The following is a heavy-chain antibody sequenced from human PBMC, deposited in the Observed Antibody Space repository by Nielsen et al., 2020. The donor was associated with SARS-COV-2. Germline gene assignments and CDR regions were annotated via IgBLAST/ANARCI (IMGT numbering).Heavy chain of an antibody. D-gene: IGHD4-11*01. CDR2: ISSSSSYT. CDR1: GFTFSDYY. Sequence: GESLKISCAASGFTFSDYYMSWIRQAPGKGLEWVSYISSSSSYTNYADSVKGRFTISRDNAKNSLYLQMNSLRAEDTAVYYCARPASSGGNYLGWYFDLWGRGTLVTVSS. J-gene: IGHJ2*01. CDR3: ARPASSGGNYLGWYFDL. V-gene: IGHV3-11*03.